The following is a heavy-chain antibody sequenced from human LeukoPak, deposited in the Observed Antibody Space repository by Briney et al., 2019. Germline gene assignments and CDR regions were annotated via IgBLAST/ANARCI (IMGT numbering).Heavy chain of an antibody. J-gene: IGHJ4*02. CDR3: AKQEGPLIENWCFDH. D-gene: IGHD2-8*01. CDR1: GFTFSDFA. CDR2: IEKNAGGA. V-gene: IGHV3-23*01. Sequence: PGGSLRLSCAASGFTFSDFAMSWVRLAPGKGLEWVSSIEKNAGGAYYADSVKGRFTVSRDNSKNTLYLQMSSLRVEDTALYYCAKQEGPLIENWCFDHRGLGTLVTVSS.